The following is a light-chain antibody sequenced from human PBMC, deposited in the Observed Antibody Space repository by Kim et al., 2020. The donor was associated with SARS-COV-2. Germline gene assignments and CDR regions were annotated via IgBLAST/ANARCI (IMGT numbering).Light chain of an antibody. J-gene: IGLJ3*02. CDR1: SSDVGGYNY. V-gene: IGLV2-14*03. CDR2: EVS. Sequence: GQSITISCTGTSSDVGGYNYVSWYQQHPGKAPKLMIYEVSNRPSGVSDRFSGSKSGNTASLTISGLQAEDEADYYCNSYTNRYTWVFGGGTKLTVL. CDR3: NSYTNRYTWV.